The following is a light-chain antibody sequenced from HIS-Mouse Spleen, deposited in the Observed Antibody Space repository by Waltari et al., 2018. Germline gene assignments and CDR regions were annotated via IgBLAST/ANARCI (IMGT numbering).Light chain of an antibody. Sequence: QSALTQPASVSGSPGQSITISCTGTSSYVGVYNYVSWYQQHPGKAPKLMIYDVSNRPSGVSNRFSGSKSGNTASLTISGLQAEDEADYYCSSYTSSSTWVFGTGTKVTVL. J-gene: IGLJ1*01. CDR3: SSYTSSSTWV. V-gene: IGLV2-14*03. CDR2: DVS. CDR1: SSYVGVYNY.